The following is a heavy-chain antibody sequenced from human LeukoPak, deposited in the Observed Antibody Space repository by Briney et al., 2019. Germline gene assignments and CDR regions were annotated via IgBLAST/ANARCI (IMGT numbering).Heavy chain of an antibody. Sequence: SETLSLTCADSGYSISSDYYWGWIRQPPGEGLEGIGSIYHSGSTYYNPSLKSRVTISVDTSKNQFSLKLSSVTAADTAVYYCARYMVRGVIYPLNDAFDIWGQGTMVTVSS. D-gene: IGHD3-10*01. V-gene: IGHV4-38-2*01. J-gene: IGHJ3*02. CDR1: GYSISSDYY. CDR3: ARYMVRGVIYPLNDAFDI. CDR2: IYHSGST.